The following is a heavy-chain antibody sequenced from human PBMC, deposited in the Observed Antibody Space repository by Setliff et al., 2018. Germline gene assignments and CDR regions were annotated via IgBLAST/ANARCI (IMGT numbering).Heavy chain of an antibody. CDR3: ARTCSGSGCYAGLES. CDR2: IWDDGVKK. CDR1: GFTFSTYR. J-gene: IGHJ4*02. Sequence: LRLPCAASGFTFSTYRMHWVRQAPGKGLEWVAVIWDDGVKKYHADSVKGRFTISRDNSKNTLYLQMNSLRPEDTAVYYCARTCSGSGCYAGLESWGQGTPVTVSS. D-gene: IGHD2-15*01. V-gene: IGHV3-33*08.